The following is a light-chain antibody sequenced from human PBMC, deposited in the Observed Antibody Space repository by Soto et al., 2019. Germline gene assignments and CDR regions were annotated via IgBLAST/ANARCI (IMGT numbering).Light chain of an antibody. Sequence: TQMTQSPSSLSASVGGRVTITCQASQNINNYLNWYQQKPGRAPKLLIYDASNFEAGVPSRFRGSGSGTDFTSTISRLQPEDIATYYRQQYENLPTLGQGTQLDIK. J-gene: IGKJ5*01. V-gene: IGKV1-33*01. CDR2: DAS. CDR1: QNINNY. CDR3: QQYENLPT.